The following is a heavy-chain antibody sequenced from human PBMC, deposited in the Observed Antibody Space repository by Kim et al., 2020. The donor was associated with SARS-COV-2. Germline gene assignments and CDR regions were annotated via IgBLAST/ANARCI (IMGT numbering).Heavy chain of an antibody. CDR2: ISYDGSYE. V-gene: IGHV3-30*04. CDR1: GFTFSSFA. J-gene: IGHJ4*02. Sequence: GGSLRLSCAASGFTFSSFAMHWVRQAPGKGLEWVAFISYDGSYEYYADPVKGRFTISRDNSKNTLYLQINSLRAEDTAVYYCAREKDVLVWFGIFHYWGQGTQVTVSS. D-gene: IGHD3-10*01. CDR3: AREKDVLVWFGIFHY.